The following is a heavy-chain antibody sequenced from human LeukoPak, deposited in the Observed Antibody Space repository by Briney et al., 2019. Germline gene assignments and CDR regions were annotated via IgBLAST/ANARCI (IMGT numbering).Heavy chain of an antibody. Sequence: GGSLRLSCAASGFTVSSNYMSWVRQAPGKGLEWVSIIYSSGSTYYADSVKGRFTISRDNSKNTLYLQMNGLRAEDTAVYYCAREALGGGGYWGQGTLVTVSS. J-gene: IGHJ4*02. V-gene: IGHV3-66*01. CDR3: AREALGGGGY. CDR2: IYSSGST. CDR1: GFTVSSNY. D-gene: IGHD3-10*01.